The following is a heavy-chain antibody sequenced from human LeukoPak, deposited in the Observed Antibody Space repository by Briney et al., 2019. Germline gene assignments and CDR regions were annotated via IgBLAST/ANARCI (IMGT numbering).Heavy chain of an antibody. CDR1: GGSISSTTYY. Sequence: SETLSLTCIVSGGSISSTTYYWGWIRQPPGKGLEWIGSIFHSGSTYYSPSLKSRVTISTDTSKNQSSPKLRSVTAADTAVYYCARHLPGYSNTWPGPWGQGTLVTVSS. D-gene: IGHD2-2*01. CDR3: ARHLPGYSNTWPGP. CDR2: IFHSGST. V-gene: IGHV4-39*01. J-gene: IGHJ5*02.